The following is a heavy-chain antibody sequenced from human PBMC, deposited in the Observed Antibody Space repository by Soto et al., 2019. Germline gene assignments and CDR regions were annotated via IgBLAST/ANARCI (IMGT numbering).Heavy chain of an antibody. Sequence: QVHLVESGGGVAQPGRSLRLSCAASGFTFSSYGIHWVRQAPGKGLEWVAVISYDGRNTYYGDSVKGRFTVSRDNSKNHLYRQMNSLRAEDTAVYYCAKDRTYSDSWPSGPFDYWGQGTLVTVSS. CDR3: AKDRTYSDSWPSGPFDY. CDR1: GFTFSSYG. CDR2: ISYDGRNT. J-gene: IGHJ4*02. V-gene: IGHV3-30*18. D-gene: IGHD6-13*01.